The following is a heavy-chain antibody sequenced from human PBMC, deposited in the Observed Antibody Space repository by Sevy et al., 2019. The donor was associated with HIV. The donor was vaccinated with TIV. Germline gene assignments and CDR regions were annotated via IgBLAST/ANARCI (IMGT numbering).Heavy chain of an antibody. CDR3: TRRGTNGVWYSLDY. J-gene: IGHJ4*02. CDR1: GFTFSGSA. Sequence: GESLKISCAASGFTFSGSAMHWVRQASGKGLEWVGRIRSKANSYATAYAASVKGRFTISRDDSKNTAYLQMNSLKTEDTAVYYCTRRGTNGVWYSLDYWGQGTLVTVSS. D-gene: IGHD2-8*01. V-gene: IGHV3-73*01. CDR2: IRSKANSYAT.